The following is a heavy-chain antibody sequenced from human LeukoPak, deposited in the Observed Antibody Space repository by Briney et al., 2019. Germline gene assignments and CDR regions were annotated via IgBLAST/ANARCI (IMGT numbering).Heavy chain of an antibody. CDR1: GYIFNSYA. CDR2: INTNTGNP. CDR3: ARASLASWFGELLAIDY. V-gene: IGHV7-4-1*02. J-gene: IGHJ4*02. Sequence: ASVKVSCKASGYIFNSYAMNWVRQAPGQGLEWMGWINTNTGNPTYAQGFTGRFVFSLDTSVSTAYLQISSLKAEDTAVYYCARASLASWFGELLAIDYWGQGTLVTVSS. D-gene: IGHD3-10*01.